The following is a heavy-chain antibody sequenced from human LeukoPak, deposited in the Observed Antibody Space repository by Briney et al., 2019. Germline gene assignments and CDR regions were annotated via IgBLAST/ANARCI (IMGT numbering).Heavy chain of an antibody. CDR2: ISSSSSYI. CDR1: GFTFSSYS. D-gene: IGHD1-14*01. J-gene: IGHJ4*02. Sequence: GGSLRLSCAASGFTFSSYSMNWVRQAPGKGLEWVSSISSSSSYIYYADSVKGRFTISRDNAKNSLYLQMNSLRAEDTAVYYCATLGVGRYYFDYWGQGTLVTVSS. CDR3: ATLGVGRYYFDY. V-gene: IGHV3-21*01.